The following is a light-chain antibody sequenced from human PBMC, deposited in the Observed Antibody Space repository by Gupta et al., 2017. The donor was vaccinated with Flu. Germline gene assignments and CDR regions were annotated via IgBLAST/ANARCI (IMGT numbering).Light chain of an antibody. J-gene: IGLJ1*01. V-gene: IGLV3-21*01. CDR3: RVSFTSGDQAV. Sequence: SYVLTQPPSVSVAPGQTATITCRGDNIESKGVHWYQQKPAQQTVRVLVYDVDRPSGINDRGLCYYPCNNAAPLTRSVEAGEEADDYCRVSFTSGDQAVFGGGTKVTVL. CDR1: NIESKG. CDR2: YDV.